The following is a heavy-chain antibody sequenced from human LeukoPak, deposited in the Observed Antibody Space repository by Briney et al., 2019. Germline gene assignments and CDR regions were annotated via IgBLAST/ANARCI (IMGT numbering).Heavy chain of an antibody. J-gene: IGHJ4*02. V-gene: IGHV4-59*12. CDR2: IYYSGST. Sequence: SETLSLTCTVSGGSISSYYWSWIRQPPGKGLEWIGYIYYSGSTNYNPSLKSRVTISVDTSKNQFSLKLSSVTAEDTAVYYCTRGPSGSMILVDFDYWGQGTLVTVSS. D-gene: IGHD2-8*02. CDR1: GGSISSYY. CDR3: TRGPSGSMILVDFDY.